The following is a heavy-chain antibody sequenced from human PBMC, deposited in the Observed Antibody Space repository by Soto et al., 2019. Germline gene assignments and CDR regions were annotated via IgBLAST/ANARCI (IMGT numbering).Heavy chain of an antibody. Sequence: SVKVSCKASGGTFSSYAISWVRQAPGQGLEWMGGIIPIFGTANYAQKFQGRVTITADESTSTAYMELSSLRSEDTAVYYCARERLAAADYYYYYGMDVWGQGTTVTVSS. D-gene: IGHD6-13*01. V-gene: IGHV1-69*13. CDR1: GGTFSSYA. J-gene: IGHJ6*02. CDR3: ARERLAAADYYYYYGMDV. CDR2: IIPIFGTA.